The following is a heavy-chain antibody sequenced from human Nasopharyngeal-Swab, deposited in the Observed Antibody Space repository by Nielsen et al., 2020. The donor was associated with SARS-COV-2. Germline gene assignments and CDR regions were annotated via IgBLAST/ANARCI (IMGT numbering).Heavy chain of an antibody. CDR3: AKERVVGTNFDWSPDAFDI. CDR1: GFTFDDYA. D-gene: IGHD3-9*01. CDR2: ISWNSGSI. Sequence: GGSLRLSCAASGFTFDDYAMHWVRQAPGKGLEWVSGISWNSGSIGYADSVKGRFTISRDNAKNSLYLQMNSLRAEDTALYYCAKERVVGTNFDWSPDAFDIWGQGTMVTRLL. J-gene: IGHJ3*02. V-gene: IGHV3-9*01.